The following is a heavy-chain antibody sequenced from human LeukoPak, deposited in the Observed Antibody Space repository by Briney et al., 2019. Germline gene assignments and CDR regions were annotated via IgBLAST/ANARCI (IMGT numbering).Heavy chain of an antibody. J-gene: IGHJ4*02. D-gene: IGHD1-26*01. Sequence: PGRSPRLSCAASAFTFSSYGMHWVRQAPGKGLEWVAVISSDGSIKYYADSLKGRFTISRDNSKNTLYLQMNSLRAEDTAVYYCAKDDTSGSYSFDYFEYWGQGTLVTVSS. V-gene: IGHV3-30*18. CDR2: ISSDGSIK. CDR3: AKDDTSGSYSFDYFEY. CDR1: AFTFSSYG.